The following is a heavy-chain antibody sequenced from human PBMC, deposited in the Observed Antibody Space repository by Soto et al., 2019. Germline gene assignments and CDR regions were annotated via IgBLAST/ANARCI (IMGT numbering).Heavy chain of an antibody. J-gene: IGHJ6*02. CDR1: GYTFTSYG. D-gene: IGHD6-13*01. Sequence: QVQLVQSGAEVKKPGASVKVSCKASGYTFTSYGISWVRQAPGQGLEWMGWISAYNGNTNYAQNLQVRVTITTDTSTSTAYMELRILRSDDTAVYYCASNAAADYGMDVWGQGTTVTVSS. CDR3: ASNAAADYGMDV. CDR2: ISAYNGNT. V-gene: IGHV1-18*01.